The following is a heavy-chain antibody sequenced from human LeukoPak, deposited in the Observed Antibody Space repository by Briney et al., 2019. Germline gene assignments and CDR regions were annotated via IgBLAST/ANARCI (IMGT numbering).Heavy chain of an antibody. D-gene: IGHD6-6*01. V-gene: IGHV1-18*01. CDR2: ISAYNGNT. CDR1: GYTFTNYG. CDR3: ARVSSSFAYYFDY. Sequence: ASVKVSCKGSGYTFTNYGISWVRQAPGQGLEWMGWISAYNGNTNYAQKVQGRVTMTTDTSTNTAYMELRSLRSDDTAVYYCARVSSSFAYYFDYWGQGTLVTVSS. J-gene: IGHJ4*02.